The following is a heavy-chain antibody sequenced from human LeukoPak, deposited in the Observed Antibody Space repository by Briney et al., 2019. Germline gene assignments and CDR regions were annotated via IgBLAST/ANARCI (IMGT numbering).Heavy chain of an antibody. V-gene: IGHV3-48*04. Sequence: GGSLRLSCAASGFTFSSYSMNWVRRAPGKGLEWVSYISSSSSAIYYADSVKGRFTISRDNAKNSLYLQMNSLRAEDTAVYYCARAVLLWFGELLSDAFDIWGQGTMVTVSS. CDR1: GFTFSSYS. D-gene: IGHD3-10*01. J-gene: IGHJ3*02. CDR2: ISSSSSAI. CDR3: ARAVLLWFGELLSDAFDI.